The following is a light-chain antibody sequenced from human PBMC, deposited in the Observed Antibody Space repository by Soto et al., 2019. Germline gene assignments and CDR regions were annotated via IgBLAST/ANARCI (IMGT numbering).Light chain of an antibody. CDR1: QSVSNNY. V-gene: IGKV3-20*01. CDR2: VVY. J-gene: IGKJ5*01. CDR3: QFYGSSMIT. Sequence: EIMLTQSPGTLSLSPGERATLSCRASQSVSNNYLALYQQKPGQSPRRLIYVVYSMATGTPDRFSGSVSGTDFTFSTSRLEPEDSAVYYFQFYGSSMITFGTGTRLEIK.